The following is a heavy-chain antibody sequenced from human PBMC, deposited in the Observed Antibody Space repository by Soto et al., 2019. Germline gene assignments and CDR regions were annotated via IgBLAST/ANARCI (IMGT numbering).Heavy chain of an antibody. Sequence: QVQLVQSGAEVKKPGSSVKVSCKASGGTFSSYAISWVRQAPGQGLEWMGGIIPIFGTANYAQKFQGRVTITAAKSPSTAYMELSRLRSEDTAVYYWARLLRKGSHSAQYYYYYGMDVWGQGTTVTVSS. V-gene: IGHV1-69*06. CDR1: GGTFSSYA. D-gene: IGHD2-21*01. J-gene: IGHJ6*02. CDR2: IIPIFGTA. CDR3: ARLLRKGSHSAQYYYYYGMDV.